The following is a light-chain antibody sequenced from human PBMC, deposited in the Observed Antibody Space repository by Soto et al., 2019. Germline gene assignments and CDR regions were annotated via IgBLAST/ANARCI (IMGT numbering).Light chain of an antibody. CDR3: QQYNDYSTWT. J-gene: IGKJ1*01. Sequence: DIQMTQSPSTLSASVGDRLTITCRASQSISSWLAWYQQRPGKAPKVLIWDASSLQRGVPSRFSGSGSGTEFTLTISSLQPDDFATYYCQQYNDYSTWTFGQGTKVDIK. CDR2: DAS. CDR1: QSISSW. V-gene: IGKV1-5*01.